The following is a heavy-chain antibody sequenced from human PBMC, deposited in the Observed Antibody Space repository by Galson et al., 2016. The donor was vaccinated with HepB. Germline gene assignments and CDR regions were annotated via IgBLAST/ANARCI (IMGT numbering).Heavy chain of an antibody. V-gene: IGHV3-30-3*01. CDR2: ISCDGSND. CDR1: GFTFSSYA. CDR3: ARGRITLVRGEAYYFDY. J-gene: IGHJ4*02. Sequence: SLRLSCAASGFTFSSYAIHWVRQAPGKGLEWVSFISCDGSNDYYADSVKGRFTISRDNSKNTLSLQMTSLRPEDTAFYYCARGRITLVRGEAYYFDYWGQGTLVTVSS. D-gene: IGHD3-10*01.